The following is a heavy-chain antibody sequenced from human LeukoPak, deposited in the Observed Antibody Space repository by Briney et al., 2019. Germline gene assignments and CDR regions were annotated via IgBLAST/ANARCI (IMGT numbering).Heavy chain of an antibody. Sequence: GGSLRLSCVGSGFTFSDYAMNWVRQTPGKGLEWISSLGARGDIFYADSVQGRFTISRDNSNNAAHLQKNSLRPEDTAIYYCAKRGPGPVAGSYDFWGQGTLVTVSS. J-gene: IGHJ4*02. CDR1: GFTFSDYA. CDR2: LGARGDI. V-gene: IGHV3-23*01. D-gene: IGHD6-19*01. CDR3: AKRGPGPVAGSYDF.